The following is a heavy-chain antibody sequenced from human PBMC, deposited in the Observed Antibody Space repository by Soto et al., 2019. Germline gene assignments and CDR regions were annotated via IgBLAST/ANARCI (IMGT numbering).Heavy chain of an antibody. J-gene: IGHJ5*01. CDR3: AREAAARIERWFDS. Sequence: PSETLSLTCTVSGGSFSSDSYSWTWIRQHPGKGLEWIGYIYHTGSTHYNPSLKSRATISVDTSKNQFSLKLSSVTAADTAVYYCAREAAARIERWFDSWGQGTLVTVSS. CDR1: GGSFSSDSYS. CDR2: IYHTGST. D-gene: IGHD6-6*01. V-gene: IGHV4-31*03.